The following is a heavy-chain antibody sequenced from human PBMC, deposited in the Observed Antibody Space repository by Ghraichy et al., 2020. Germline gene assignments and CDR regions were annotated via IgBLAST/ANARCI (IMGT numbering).Heavy chain of an antibody. CDR2: IYYSGSP. D-gene: IGHD2-15*01. J-gene: IGHJ6*02. V-gene: IGHV4-39*01. Sequence: SETLTLTCTVSGGYISSSSYYWGWIRQPPGKGLEWIGSIYYSGSPYYNPSLKSRVTISVDTSKNQFSLKRSSVTAADTAVYCCARHYCSGGSCYYYYGKDVWCHGTTGTVSS. CDR1: GGYISSSSYY. CDR3: ARHYCSGGSCYYYYGKDV.